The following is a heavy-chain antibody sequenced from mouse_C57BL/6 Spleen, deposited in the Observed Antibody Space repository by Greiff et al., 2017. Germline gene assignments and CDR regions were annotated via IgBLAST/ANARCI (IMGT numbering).Heavy chain of an antibody. D-gene: IGHD1-1*01. V-gene: IGHV1-55*01. CDR1: GYTFTSYW. J-gene: IGHJ1*03. Sequence: VQLQQSGAELVKPGASVKMSCKASGYTFTSYWITWVKQRPGQGLEWIGDIYPGSGSTNYNEKFKSKATLTVDTSSSTAYMQLSSLTSEDSAVYYCARPHGSSYWYFDVWGTGTTVTVSS. CDR2: IYPGSGST. CDR3: ARPHGSSYWYFDV.